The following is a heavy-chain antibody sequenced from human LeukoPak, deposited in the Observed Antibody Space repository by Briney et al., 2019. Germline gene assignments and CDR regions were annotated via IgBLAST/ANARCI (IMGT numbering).Heavy chain of an antibody. Sequence: GGSLRLSCAASGFIFSSHGMNWVRQAPGKGLEWVSGVSPSGDITYYADSVKGRFTISRDNSKNTLYLQMNSLRAEDTAVYYCAKSNLYYYDSSGYSYFDYWGQGTLVTVSS. V-gene: IGHV3-23*01. J-gene: IGHJ4*02. D-gene: IGHD3-22*01. CDR3: AKSNLYYYDSSGYSYFDY. CDR2: VSPSGDIT. CDR1: GFIFSSHG.